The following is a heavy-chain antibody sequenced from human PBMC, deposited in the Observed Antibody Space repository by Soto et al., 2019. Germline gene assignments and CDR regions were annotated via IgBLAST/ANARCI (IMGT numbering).Heavy chain of an antibody. D-gene: IGHD6-19*01. J-gene: IGHJ2*01. Sequence: QVQLVQSGAEVKKPGSSVKVSCKASGGTFSSYTISWVRQAPGQGLEWMGRIIPIPGIANYAQKFQGRVTTTADKSTNAADMGLSSLISEDTVMYYCARGTIAVAANYWFFDLWGRGTLVTVSS. V-gene: IGHV1-69*02. CDR2: IIPIPGIA. CDR3: ARGTIAVAANYWFFDL. CDR1: GGTFSSYT.